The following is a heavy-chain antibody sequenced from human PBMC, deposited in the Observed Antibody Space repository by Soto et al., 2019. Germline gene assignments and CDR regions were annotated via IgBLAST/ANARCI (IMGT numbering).Heavy chain of an antibody. J-gene: IGHJ4*02. D-gene: IGHD3-22*01. CDR3: TSTYYYDSSGYYSDY. V-gene: IGHV3-15*07. CDR2: IKSKTDGGTT. Sequence: SGGSLRLSCAASGFTFSNAWMNWVRQAPGKGLEWVGRIKSKTDGGTTDYAAPVKGRFTISRDDSKSTLYLQMNSLKTEDTAVYYCTSTYYYDSSGYYSDYWGQGTLVTVSS. CDR1: GFTFSNAW.